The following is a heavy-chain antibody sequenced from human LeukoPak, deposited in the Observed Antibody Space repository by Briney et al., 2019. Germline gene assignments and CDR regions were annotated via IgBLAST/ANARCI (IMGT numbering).Heavy chain of an antibody. J-gene: IGHJ4*02. D-gene: IGHD2-21*01. V-gene: IGHV4-31*03. CDR3: ARDLGGDGGGPSGAFDY. CDR2: IYYSGST. CDR1: GGSISSGGYY. Sequence: SETLSLTCTVSGGSISSGGYYWSWIRQHPGKGLEWIGYIYYSGSTYYNPSLKSRVTISVDTSKNQFSLKLSSVTAADTAVYYCARDLGGDGGGPSGAFDYWGQGTLVTVSS.